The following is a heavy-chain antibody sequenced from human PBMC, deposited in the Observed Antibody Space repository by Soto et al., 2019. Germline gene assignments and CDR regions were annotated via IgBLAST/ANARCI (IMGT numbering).Heavy chain of an antibody. V-gene: IGHV4-59*01. CDR1: GVSISSYY. CDR3: ARGIGQQLPPLD. J-gene: IGHJ4*02. CDR2: IYYSGNT. Sequence: SETLSLTCTVSGVSISSYYWSWIRQPPGKGLEWIGYIYYSGNTNYNPPLKSRVTISIDASKSQFSLELSSVTAADSAVYFCARGIGQQLPPLDWGQGTLVTVS. D-gene: IGHD6-13*01.